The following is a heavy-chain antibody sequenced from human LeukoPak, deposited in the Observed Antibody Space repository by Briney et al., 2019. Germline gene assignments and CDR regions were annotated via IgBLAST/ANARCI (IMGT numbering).Heavy chain of an antibody. V-gene: IGHV4-30-2*01. CDR2: IYHSGST. CDR3: ARDGRINGMDV. Sequence: SETLSLTCAVSGGSISSGGYSWSWIRQPPGKGLEWIGYIYHSGSTYYNPSLKSRVTVSVGRSKNQFSLKLSSVTAADTAVYYCARDGRINGMDVWGQGTTVTVSS. CDR1: GGSISSGGYS. D-gene: IGHD1-14*01. J-gene: IGHJ6*02.